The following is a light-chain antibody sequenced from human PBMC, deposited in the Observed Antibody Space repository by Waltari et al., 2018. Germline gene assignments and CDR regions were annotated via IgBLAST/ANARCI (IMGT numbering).Light chain of an antibody. Sequence: QSALTQPPSVSGSPGQSVTISCSGTSGDVGSYNRVSWYQQPPGTAPKHIIYAVTNRPSGVPDRFSGSKSGNTASLTISGLQAEDEGDYYCSLYTTTSTWVFGGGTRLTVL. V-gene: IGLV2-18*01. J-gene: IGLJ3*02. CDR3: SLYTTTSTWV. CDR2: AVT. CDR1: SGDVGSYNR.